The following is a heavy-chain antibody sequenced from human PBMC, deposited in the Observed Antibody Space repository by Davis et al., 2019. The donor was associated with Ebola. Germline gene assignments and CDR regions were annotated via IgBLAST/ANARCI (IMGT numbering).Heavy chain of an antibody. V-gene: IGHV5-51*01. Sequence: GGSLRLSCKVSGYTFASNWISWVRQMPGKGLEWMGIIYPADSDTRYSPSFQGQVTISADESISTAYLQWSSLKASDTAMYYCARRRDGMDVWGKGTTVTVSS. CDR1: GYTFASNW. CDR3: ARRRDGMDV. J-gene: IGHJ6*04. CDR2: IYPADSDT.